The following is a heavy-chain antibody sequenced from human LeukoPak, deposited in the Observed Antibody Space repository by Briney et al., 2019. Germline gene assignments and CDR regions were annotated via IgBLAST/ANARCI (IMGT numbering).Heavy chain of an antibody. CDR3: AKDRANIEPVSHFDS. V-gene: IGHV3-23*01. Sequence: GGSLRLSCAASGFTFSSYAMGGVRQAPGQGLGWLSTISGSGDTTYYADSVKGRFTISRDESKNTLYLQMHGLRAEDTAVYYCAKDRANIEPVSHFDSWGQGTLVTVSS. J-gene: IGHJ4*02. D-gene: IGHD2-2*01. CDR2: ISGSGDTT. CDR1: GFTFSSYA.